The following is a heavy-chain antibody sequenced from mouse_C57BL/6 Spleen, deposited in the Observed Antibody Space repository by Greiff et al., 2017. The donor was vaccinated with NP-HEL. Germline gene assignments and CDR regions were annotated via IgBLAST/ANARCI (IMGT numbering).Heavy chain of an antibody. CDR2: IYPRSGNT. CDR1: GYTFTSYG. J-gene: IGHJ1*03. V-gene: IGHV1-81*01. CDR3: ARRTYYSNYGYFDV. D-gene: IGHD2-5*01. Sequence: QVTLKESGAELARPGASVKLSCKASGYTFTSYGISWVKQRTGQGLEWIGEIYPRSGNTYYNEKFKGKATLTADKSSSTAYMELRSLTSEDSAVYFCARRTYYSNYGYFDVWGTGTTVTVSS.